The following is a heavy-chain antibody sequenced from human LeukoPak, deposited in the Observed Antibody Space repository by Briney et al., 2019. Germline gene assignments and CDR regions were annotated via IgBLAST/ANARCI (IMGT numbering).Heavy chain of an antibody. CDR3: ARTRYYYNSRSYGAPYYFDY. D-gene: IGHD3-10*01. J-gene: IGHJ4*02. CDR2: IYHSGST. V-gene: IGHV4-38-2*02. CDR1: GYSINSGYY. Sequence: PSETLSLTCTVSGYSINSGYYWAWIRQPPGKGLQWIGSIYHSGSTYYNPSLKSRVTISIDTSKNQFSLKLSSVTAADTAVYYCARTRYYYNSRSYGAPYYFDYWGQGTLVTVSS.